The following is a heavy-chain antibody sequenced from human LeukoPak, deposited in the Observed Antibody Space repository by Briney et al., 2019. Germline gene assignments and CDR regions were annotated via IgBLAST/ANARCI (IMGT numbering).Heavy chain of an antibody. CDR3: ARDLGYSHGHDY. V-gene: IGHV4-38-2*02. D-gene: IGHD5-18*01. J-gene: IGHJ4*02. CDR2: IYHSGST. Sequence: SETLSLTCTVSGYSISSGYYWGWIRQPPGKGLEWIGSIYHSGSTYYNPSLKSRASISVDTSKNQFSLKLSSVTAADTAVYYCARDLGYSHGHDYWGQGTLVTVSS. CDR1: GYSISSGYY.